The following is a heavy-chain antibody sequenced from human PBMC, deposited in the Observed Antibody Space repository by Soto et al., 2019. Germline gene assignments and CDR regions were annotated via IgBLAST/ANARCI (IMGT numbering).Heavy chain of an antibody. D-gene: IGHD6-19*01. CDR1: GDSVSSNSAA. J-gene: IGHJ3*02. Sequence: SQTLSLTCAISGDSVSSNSAAWNWIRQSPSRGLEWLGRTYYRSKWYNDYAVSVKSRITINPDTFKNQFSLQLNSVTPEDTAVYYCARDRGSSGWYVDAFDIWGQGTMVTVS. V-gene: IGHV6-1*01. CDR3: ARDRGSSGWYVDAFDI. CDR2: TYYRSKWYN.